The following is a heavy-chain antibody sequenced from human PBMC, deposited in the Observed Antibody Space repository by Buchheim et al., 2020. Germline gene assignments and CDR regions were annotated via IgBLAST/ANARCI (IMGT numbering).Heavy chain of an antibody. J-gene: IGHJ4*02. CDR1: GGSISRTIYY. Sequence: QLQLQESGPGLVKPSENLSLTCSVSGGSISRTIYYWGWIRQPPGKGLEWIGSIYHDGSSYYNPSLKSRVTLSADTSKNQFSRKLSSVTAADTAVYYCASPFTSSYDFDYWGQGTL. CDR3: ASPFTSSYDFDY. CDR2: IYHDGSS. V-gene: IGHV4-39*01. D-gene: IGHD3-16*01.